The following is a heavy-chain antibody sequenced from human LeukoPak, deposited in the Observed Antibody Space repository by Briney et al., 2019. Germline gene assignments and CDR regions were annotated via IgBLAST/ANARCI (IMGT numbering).Heavy chain of an antibody. CDR2: INSDGSDS. Sequence: GGTLRLSCAASGFTFSDYWMQWVRQAPGKGLVWVTRINSDGSDSTYADSVKGRFTISRDNAKNTLDLQMNSLRAEDTALYYCAKDTDGAAAGTTWGHWGQGTLVTVSS. CDR1: GFTFSDYW. J-gene: IGHJ4*02. D-gene: IGHD6-13*01. V-gene: IGHV3-74*01. CDR3: AKDTDGAAAGTTWGH.